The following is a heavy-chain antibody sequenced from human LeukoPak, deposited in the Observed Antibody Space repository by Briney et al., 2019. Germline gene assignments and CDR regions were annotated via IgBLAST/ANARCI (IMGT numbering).Heavy chain of an antibody. CDR3: ASPSVSDYGDYAFDY. CDR1: GYTFTGYY. Sequence: ASVKVSCKASGYTFTGYYMHWVRQAPGQGLEWMGWINPNSGGTNYAQKFQGRVTMTRDTSISTAYMELSRLRSDDTAVHYCASPSVSDYGDYAFDYWGQGTLVTVSS. D-gene: IGHD4-17*01. J-gene: IGHJ4*02. CDR2: INPNSGGT. V-gene: IGHV1-2*02.